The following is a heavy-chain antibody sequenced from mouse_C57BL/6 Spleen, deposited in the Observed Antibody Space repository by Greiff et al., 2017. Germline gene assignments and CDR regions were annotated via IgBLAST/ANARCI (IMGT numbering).Heavy chain of an antibody. CDR3: ARGGLRGYYFDY. J-gene: IGHJ2*01. D-gene: IGHD1-1*01. CDR1: GFSLTSYG. CDR2: IWSDGST. Sequence: VKLVESGPGLVAPSQSLSITCTVSGFSLTSYGVHWVRQPPGTGLEWLVVIWSDGSTTYNSALKSRLSISKDNSKSQVFLKMNRLQTDDTAMYYCARGGLRGYYFDYWGQGTTLTVSS. V-gene: IGHV2-6*03.